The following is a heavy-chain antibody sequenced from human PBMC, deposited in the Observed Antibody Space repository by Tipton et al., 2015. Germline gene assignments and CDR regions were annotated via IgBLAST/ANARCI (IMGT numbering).Heavy chain of an antibody. J-gene: IGHJ6*02. V-gene: IGHV4-61*01. CDR1: GGSVSSGSFY. Sequence: TLSLTCTVSGGSVSSGSFYWSWVRQPSGKGLEWIGHIYDSGSTNYNPSLKSRVTMSVDTSKSQFSLNLSSVTAADTALYYCARDLMPFYYYGMDVWGQGTTVTVSS. CDR2: IYDSGST. D-gene: IGHD2-8*01. CDR3: ARDLMPFYYYGMDV.